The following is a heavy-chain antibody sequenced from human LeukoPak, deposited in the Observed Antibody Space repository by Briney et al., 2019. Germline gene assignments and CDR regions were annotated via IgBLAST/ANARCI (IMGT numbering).Heavy chain of an antibody. CDR3: AKPLYGDYVTPFDY. J-gene: IGHJ4*02. D-gene: IGHD4-17*01. Sequence: GRSLRLSCAASGFTFSSYGLHWVRQAPGKGLEWVAVISYDGSNKYYADSVKGRFTISRDNSKNTLYLQMNSLRAEDTAVYYCAKPLYGDYVTPFDYWGQGTLVTVSS. CDR2: ISYDGSNK. CDR1: GFTFSSYG. V-gene: IGHV3-30*18.